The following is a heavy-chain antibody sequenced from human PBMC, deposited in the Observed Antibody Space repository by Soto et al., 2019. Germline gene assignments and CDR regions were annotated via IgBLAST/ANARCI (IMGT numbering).Heavy chain of an antibody. Sequence: QITLKESGPTLVKPTQTLTLTCMFSEFSLTTSGAAVAWIRQSPGKALEWLALIYWDDDKRYNPSLKSRLTITKDTSKYQVVLTMTDMDLVDTGTYYCAHRPVVVGAYYFDYWGQGTLVTVSS. CDR2: IYWDDDK. D-gene: IGHD2-21*01. CDR1: EFSLTTSGAA. J-gene: IGHJ4*02. CDR3: AHRPVVVGAYYFDY. V-gene: IGHV2-5*02.